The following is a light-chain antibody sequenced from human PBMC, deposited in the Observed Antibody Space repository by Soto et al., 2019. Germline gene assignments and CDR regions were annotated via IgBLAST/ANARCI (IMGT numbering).Light chain of an antibody. CDR1: SSNIGSNT. V-gene: IGLV1-44*01. CDR3: AAWDDSLNVVV. J-gene: IGLJ2*01. Sequence: QSVLTQPPSASGTPGQRVTISCSGSSSNIGSNTVNWYQQLPGTAPTVLIYSNNQRPSGVPDRFSVSRSGTSASLAISGLQSDDEADYYCAAWDDSLNVVVFGGGTKLTVL. CDR2: SNN.